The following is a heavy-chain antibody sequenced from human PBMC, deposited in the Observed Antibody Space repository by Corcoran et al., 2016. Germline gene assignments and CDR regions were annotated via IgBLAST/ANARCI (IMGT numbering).Heavy chain of an antibody. V-gene: IGHV3-33*01. CDR1: GFTFSSYG. CDR3: ASSSLYSSSYYFDY. D-gene: IGHD6-13*01. Sequence: QVQLVESGGGVVQPGRSLRLSCAASGFTFSSYGMHWVRQAPGKGLEWVAVIWYDGSNKYYADSVKCRFTSSRDNSKNTLYLQMNSLRAEDTAVYYCASSSLYSSSYYFDYWGQGTLVTVSS. CDR2: IWYDGSNK. J-gene: IGHJ4*02.